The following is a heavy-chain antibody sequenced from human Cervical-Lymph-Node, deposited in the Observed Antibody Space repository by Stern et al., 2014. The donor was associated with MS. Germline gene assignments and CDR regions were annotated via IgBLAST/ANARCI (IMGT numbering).Heavy chain of an antibody. J-gene: IGHJ4*02. CDR1: DYTFTSYG. D-gene: IGHD1-26*01. CDR3: ARDRWDRVFDY. Sequence: QVQLVQSGAEVKKPGASVKVSCKASDYTFTSYGISWVRQAPGPGLEWMGWISGYNGKIDYAQKFQGRVTMTIDISTTKAYMELRSLKSDDTAVYYCARDRWDRVFDYWGQGTLVTVSS. V-gene: IGHV1-18*01. CDR2: ISGYNGKI.